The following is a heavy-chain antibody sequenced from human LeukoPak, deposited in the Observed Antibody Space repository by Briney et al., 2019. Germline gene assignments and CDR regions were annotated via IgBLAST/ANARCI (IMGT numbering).Heavy chain of an antibody. CDR2: INHSGST. CDR1: GGSFSGYY. D-gene: IGHD5-18*01. J-gene: IGHJ4*02. CDR3: ARGRGYSYGYEAFDY. V-gene: IGHV4-34*01. Sequence: SETLSPTCAVYGGSFSGYYWSWIRQPPGKGLEWIGEINHSGSTNYNPSLKSRVTISVDTSKNQFSLKLSSVTAADTAVYYCARGRGYSYGYEAFDYWGQGTLVTVSS.